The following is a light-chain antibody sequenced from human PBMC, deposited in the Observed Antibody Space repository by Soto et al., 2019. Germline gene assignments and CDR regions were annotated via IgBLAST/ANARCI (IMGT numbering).Light chain of an antibody. Sequence: EIVLTQSPGTLSLSPGERATLPCRASQSISSSYLAWYQQKPGQAPRLLIYGASTRAPGIPDRFSGSGSGTDFTLTISRLEPEDFALYYCQQYGRSPGLFTFGPETKVDIK. CDR2: GAS. CDR3: QQYGRSPGLFT. V-gene: IGKV3-20*01. CDR1: QSISSSY. J-gene: IGKJ3*01.